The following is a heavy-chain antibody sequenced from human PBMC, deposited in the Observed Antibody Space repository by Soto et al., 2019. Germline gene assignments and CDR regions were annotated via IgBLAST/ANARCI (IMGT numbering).Heavy chain of an antibody. J-gene: IGHJ4*02. D-gene: IGHD1-26*01. Sequence: QLQLQESGPGLVKPSETLSLTCTVSGGSISSSSYYWGWIRQPPGKGLEWIGSIYYSGSTYYNPSLKSRVTISVDTSKNQFSLKLSSVTAADTAVYYCARHALGGGSYPINFDYWGQGTLVTVSS. CDR2: IYYSGST. CDR3: ARHALGGGSYPINFDY. CDR1: GGSISSSSYY. V-gene: IGHV4-39*01.